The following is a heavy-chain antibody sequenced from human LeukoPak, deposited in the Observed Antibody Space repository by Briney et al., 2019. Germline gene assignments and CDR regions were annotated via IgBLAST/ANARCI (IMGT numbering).Heavy chain of an antibody. Sequence: SETLSLTCTVSGGSISSYYWSWIRQPAGKGLEWIGRIYTSGSTNYNPSLKSRVTMSVDTSKNQFSLKLSSVTAADTAVYYCARGSRTRGTMVRGVGYGMDVWGQGTTVTVSS. V-gene: IGHV4-4*07. CDR3: ARGSRTRGTMVRGVGYGMDV. CDR2: IYTSGST. J-gene: IGHJ6*02. CDR1: GGSISSYY. D-gene: IGHD3-10*01.